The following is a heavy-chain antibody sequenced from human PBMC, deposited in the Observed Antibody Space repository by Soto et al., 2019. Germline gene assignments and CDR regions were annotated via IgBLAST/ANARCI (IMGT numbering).Heavy chain of an antibody. D-gene: IGHD6-13*01. J-gene: IGHJ5*01. V-gene: IGHV3-30-3*01. Sequence: QVKLVESGGGVVQPGRSLRLSCAASKFMFNSYAIHWVRQAPGKGLEWLAVISYDGSNRYYADSVKGRFTISRDNSKNTVYLQMNSLRTEDASAYYCARALGSRWLQVWFDYWGHGTLVTVSS. CDR2: ISYDGSNR. CDR1: KFMFNSYA. CDR3: ARALGSRWLQVWFDY.